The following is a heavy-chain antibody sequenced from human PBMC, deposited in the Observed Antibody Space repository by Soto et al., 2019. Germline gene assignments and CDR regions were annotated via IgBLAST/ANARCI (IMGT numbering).Heavy chain of an antibody. Sequence: EVQLVESGGGLVKPGGSLRLSCAASGFTLSSYAMNWVRQAPGKGLEWVSYISSTSVYIYYADSVKGRFTISRDNAKNSLYLQMNSLRAEDTAVYYCARGIPGAYSSSWYVDWFDPWGQGTLVTVSS. V-gene: IGHV3-21*01. CDR3: ARGIPGAYSSSWYVDWFDP. J-gene: IGHJ5*02. D-gene: IGHD6-13*01. CDR2: ISSTSVYI. CDR1: GFTLSSYA.